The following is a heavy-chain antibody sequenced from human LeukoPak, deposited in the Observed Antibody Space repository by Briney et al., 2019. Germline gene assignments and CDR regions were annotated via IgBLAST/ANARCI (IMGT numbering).Heavy chain of an antibody. D-gene: IGHD5-18*01. CDR2: ITNDGSST. CDR3: ARDKYSYGFFNV. J-gene: IGHJ6*02. Sequence: PGGSLRLSCVVSGFNSEDHAMHWVRQAPGKGLVWVSRITNDGSSTTYADSVKGRFTISRDNSKNTLYLQMNSLRAEDTAVYYCARDKYSYGFFNVWGQGTTVTVSS. V-gene: IGHV3-74*01. CDR1: GFNSEDHA.